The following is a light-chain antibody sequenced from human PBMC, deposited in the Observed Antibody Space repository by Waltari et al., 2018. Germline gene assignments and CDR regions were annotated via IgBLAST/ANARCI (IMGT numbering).Light chain of an antibody. CDR1: SSDVGFYNF. CDR2: DVN. V-gene: IGLV2-14*03. J-gene: IGLJ3*02. Sequence: QSALTQPASVSGSPGQSITISCIGTSSDVGFYNFVSWYQQHPGEAPKLMIYDVNNRPSGVSSRFSGSKSGNTASLTISGLQAEDEADYYCSSYTSSHTWVSGGGTKVTVL. CDR3: SSYTSSHTWV.